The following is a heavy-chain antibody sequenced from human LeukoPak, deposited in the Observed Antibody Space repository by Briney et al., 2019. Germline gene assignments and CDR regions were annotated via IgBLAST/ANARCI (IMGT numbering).Heavy chain of an antibody. Sequence: GGSLRLSCAASGFTFSDHYMDWVRQAPGKGLEWVGRIKNKANSYTTEYAASVKGRFTISRDDSENSLDLQMHSLKTEDTAVYYCARDWPPEWQQLPDYDAVDIWGQGTMVTVSS. D-gene: IGHD6-13*01. CDR1: GFTFSDHY. CDR3: ARDWPPEWQQLPDYDAVDI. CDR2: IKNKANSYTT. V-gene: IGHV3-72*01. J-gene: IGHJ3*02.